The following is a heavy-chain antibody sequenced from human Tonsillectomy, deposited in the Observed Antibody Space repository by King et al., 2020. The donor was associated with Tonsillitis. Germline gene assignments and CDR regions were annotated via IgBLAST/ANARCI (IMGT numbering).Heavy chain of an antibody. V-gene: IGHV3-30*02. D-gene: IGHD6-13*01. CDR2: IWYDGSNK. CDR3: AKDRAAGILDY. CDR1: GFTFSNYA. J-gene: IGHJ4*02. Sequence: VQLVESGGGVVQPGGSLRLSCAASGFTFSNYAMHWVRQAPGKGLEWVAFIWYDGSNKYYADSVKGRFTISRDNSKNTLYLQMNSLRAEDTAVNYCAKDRAAGILDYWGQGTLVTVSS.